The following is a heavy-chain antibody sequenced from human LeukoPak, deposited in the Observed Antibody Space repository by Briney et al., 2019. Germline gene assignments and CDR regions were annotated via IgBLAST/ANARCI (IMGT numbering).Heavy chain of an antibody. D-gene: IGHD4-17*01. V-gene: IGHV4-4*07. Sequence: SETLSLTCFVTGGSISYYYWSWIRQPAGKGLEWIGRLYTSGSTDYNPSLKSRVTRSVDTSKNQFSLKLRSVTAADTAVYYCARGTVTTLFDYWGQGTLVTVSS. CDR3: ARGTVTTLFDY. J-gene: IGHJ4*02. CDR2: LYTSGST. CDR1: GGSISYYY.